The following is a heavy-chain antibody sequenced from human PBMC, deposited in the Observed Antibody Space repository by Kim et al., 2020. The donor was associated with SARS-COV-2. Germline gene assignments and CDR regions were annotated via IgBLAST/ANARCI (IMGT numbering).Heavy chain of an antibody. CDR1: GFTLSDFH. Sequence: GGSLRLSCAASGFTLSDFHMSWIRQAPGKGLEWVSYISGSGSATYYADSVKGRFTISRDNAKNSLYLQMNSLRAEDTAVYYCAGGYRYDLGSLNWFDPWGRGTLVTVSS. J-gene: IGHJ5*02. D-gene: IGHD3-10*01. CDR2: ISGSGSAT. CDR3: AGGYRYDLGSLNWFDP. V-gene: IGHV3-11*04.